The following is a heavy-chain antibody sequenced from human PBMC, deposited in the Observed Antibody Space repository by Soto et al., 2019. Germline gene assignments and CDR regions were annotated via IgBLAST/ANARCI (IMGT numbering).Heavy chain of an antibody. Sequence: EVQLVESGGGLVQPGGSLRLSCAVSGFTFSAYWMHWVRQAPGKGLVWVSQINSDGSATTYADSVKGRFTISRDNAKSTLYLQMNSLRVEDTAVYYCARDAGDIWGQGTMVTVSS. J-gene: IGHJ3*02. V-gene: IGHV3-74*01. CDR1: GFTFSAYW. CDR3: ARDAGDI. CDR2: INSDGSAT.